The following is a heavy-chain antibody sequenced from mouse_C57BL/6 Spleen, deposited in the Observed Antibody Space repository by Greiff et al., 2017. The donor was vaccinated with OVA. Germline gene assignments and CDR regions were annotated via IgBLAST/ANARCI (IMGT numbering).Heavy chain of an antibody. V-gene: IGHV3-6*01. CDR1: GYSITSGYY. D-gene: IGHD1-1*01. CDR3: ARGPSTVFDY. Sequence: DVQLQESGPGLVKPSQSLSLTCSVTGYSITSGYYWNWIRQFPGNKLEWMGYISYDGSNNYNPSLKNRISITRDTSKNQFFLKLNSVTTEDTATYYCARGPSTVFDYWGQGTTLTVSS. CDR2: ISYDGSN. J-gene: IGHJ2*01.